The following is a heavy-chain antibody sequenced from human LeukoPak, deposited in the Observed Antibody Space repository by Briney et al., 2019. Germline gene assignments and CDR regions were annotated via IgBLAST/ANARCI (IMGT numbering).Heavy chain of an antibody. CDR3: SKDRWGSGGSGGGDY. V-gene: IGHV3-23*01. J-gene: IGHJ4*02. CDR2: ISKTGGST. D-gene: IGHD2-15*01. CDR1: GFTFSSYA. Sequence: GGSLRLSCAASGFTFSSYAMTWVRQAPGKGLEWVSPISKTGGSTYYADSVKGRFTISRDNSKNTLYLQMNSLRVEDTAVYYCSKDRWGSGGSGGGDYWGQGTLVTVSS.